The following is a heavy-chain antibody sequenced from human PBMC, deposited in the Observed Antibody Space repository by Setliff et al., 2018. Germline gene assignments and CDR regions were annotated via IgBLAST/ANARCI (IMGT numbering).Heavy chain of an antibody. Sequence: SVGSLRLSCAASGFTFSSYWMTWVRQTPGKGLEWVANIKQDGSEKYYVDSVKGRFTISRDNAKNSLYLQMNSLRAEDTAVYYCAIPSGSSDAEYFQHWGQGTLVTVSS. CDR3: AIPSGSSDAEYFQH. CDR2: IKQDGSEK. V-gene: IGHV3-7*01. CDR1: GFTFSSYW. J-gene: IGHJ1*01. D-gene: IGHD1-26*01.